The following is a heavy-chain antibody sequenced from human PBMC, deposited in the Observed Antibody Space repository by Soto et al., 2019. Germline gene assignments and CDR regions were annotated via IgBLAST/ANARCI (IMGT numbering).Heavy chain of an antibody. CDR3: ARYTGSNSLFDS. J-gene: IGHJ4*02. V-gene: IGHV1-2*02. CDR1: GYTFTGDY. D-gene: IGHD1-26*01. CDR2: INPKSGYT. Sequence: QVQLVQSGAEVKKPGASITVSCKASGYTFTGDYLHWVRQAPGQGLEWMAWINPKSGYTKSAQKFQARVTLTRDTSISTAYMELWSLRSEDTAVYFCARYTGSNSLFDSWGQGTLVTVSS.